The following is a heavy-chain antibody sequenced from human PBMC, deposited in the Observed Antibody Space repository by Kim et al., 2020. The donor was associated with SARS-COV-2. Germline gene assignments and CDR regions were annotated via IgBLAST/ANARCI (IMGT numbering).Heavy chain of an antibody. CDR1: GFTVSSNY. D-gene: IGHD5-12*01. CDR2: IYSGGST. Sequence: GGSLRLSCAASGFTVSSNYMSWVRQAPGKGLEWVSVIYSGGSTYYADSVKGRFTISRHNSKNTLYLQMNSLRAEDTAVYYCAREGYSGYASFDLWGRGTLVTVSS. V-gene: IGHV3-53*04. J-gene: IGHJ2*01. CDR3: AREGYSGYASFDL.